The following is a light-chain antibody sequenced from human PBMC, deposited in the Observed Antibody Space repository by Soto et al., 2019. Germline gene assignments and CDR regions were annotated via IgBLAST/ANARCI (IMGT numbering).Light chain of an antibody. CDR3: QQSYSTPRT. Sequence: DIQMTQSPSTLSASVGDRVTITCRASESISGWLAWYQQKPGKAPKLLIYDASNLETGVPSRFSGSGSGTDFTLTISSLQPEDFATYYCQQSYSTPRTFGPGTKVDNK. CDR2: DAS. V-gene: IGKV1-39*01. CDR1: ESISGW. J-gene: IGKJ3*01.